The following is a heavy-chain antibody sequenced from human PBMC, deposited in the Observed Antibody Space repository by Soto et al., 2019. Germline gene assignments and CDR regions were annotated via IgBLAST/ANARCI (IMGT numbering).Heavy chain of an antibody. D-gene: IGHD3-9*01. V-gene: IGHV3-7*01. CDR2: IKQDGSEK. J-gene: IGHJ3*02. Sequence: GGSLRLSCAASGFTFSSYWMSWVRQAPGKGLEWVANIKQDGSEKYYVDSVKGRFTISRDNAKNSLYLQMNSLRAEDTAVYYCARGHLYFDWFGAFDIWGQGTMVTVSS. CDR3: ARGHLYFDWFGAFDI. CDR1: GFTFSSYW.